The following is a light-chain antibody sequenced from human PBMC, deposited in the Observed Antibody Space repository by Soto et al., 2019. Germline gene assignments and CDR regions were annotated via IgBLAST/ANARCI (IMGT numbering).Light chain of an antibody. CDR1: QGVSKT. J-gene: IGKJ1*01. V-gene: IGKV3-15*01. CDR3: QQYQIDWT. Sequence: EIVMTQSPATLSVSPGERATLSCRASQGVSKTLAWYQQKPGQAPRLLIYGASIRATGIPARFSGGGSGTEFTLTISSLQSEDFATYYCQQYQIDWTFGQGTRVEIK. CDR2: GAS.